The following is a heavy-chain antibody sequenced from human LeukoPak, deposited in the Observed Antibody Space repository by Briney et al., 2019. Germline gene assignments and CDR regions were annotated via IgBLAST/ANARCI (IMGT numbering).Heavy chain of an antibody. V-gene: IGHV5-51*01. CDR1: GYSFTSYW. J-gene: IGHJ6*02. Sequence: KAGESLKISCKGSGYSFTSYWIGWVRQMPGKGLEWMGIIYPGDSDTRYSPSFQGQVTISADKSISTAYLQWSSLKASDTAMYYCARSYYYDSSGYHYYYGMDVWGQGTTVTVSS. CDR3: ARSYYYDSSGYHYYYGMDV. D-gene: IGHD3-22*01. CDR2: IYPGDSDT.